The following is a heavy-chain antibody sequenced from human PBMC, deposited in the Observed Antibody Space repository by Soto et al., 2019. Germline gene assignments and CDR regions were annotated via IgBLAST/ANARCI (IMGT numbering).Heavy chain of an antibody. CDR1: GFTFSSYG. D-gene: IGHD1-26*01. V-gene: IGHV3-33*01. CDR3: ARLNGATNAFDI. CDR2: IWYDGSNK. J-gene: IGHJ3*02. Sequence: GGSLRLSCAASGFTFSSYGMHWVRQAPGKGLEWVAVIWYDGSNKYYADSVKGRFTISRDNSKNTLYLQMNSLRAEDTAVYYCARLNGATNAFDIWRQGTMVTVSS.